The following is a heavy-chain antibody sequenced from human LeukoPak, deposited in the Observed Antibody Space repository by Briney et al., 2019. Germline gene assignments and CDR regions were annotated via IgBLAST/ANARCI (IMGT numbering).Heavy chain of an antibody. D-gene: IGHD5-24*01. J-gene: IGHJ6*02. CDR3: ARDRNYLAPSYYYYGMDV. CDR1: GFTFSSYS. CDR2: ISSSSSYI. V-gene: IGHV3-21*01. Sequence: PGGSLGLSCAASGFTFSSYSMNWVRQAPGKGLEWVSSISSSSSYIYYADSLKGRFTISRDNAKNSLYLQMNSLRAEDTAVYYCARDRNYLAPSYYYYGMDVWGQGTTVTVSS.